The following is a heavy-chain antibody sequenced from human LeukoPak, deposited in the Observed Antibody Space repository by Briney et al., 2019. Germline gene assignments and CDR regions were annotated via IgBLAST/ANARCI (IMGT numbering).Heavy chain of an antibody. CDR1: GYTLTELS. CDR2: FDPEDGET. J-gene: IGHJ5*02. CDR3: ATVSPTLRLGELSLFLWFDP. V-gene: IGHV1-24*01. Sequence: ASVKVSCKVSGYTLTELSMHWVRQAPGKGLEWMGGFDPEDGETIYAQKFQGRVTMTEDTSTDTAYMELSSLRSEDTAVYYCATVSPTLRLGELSLFLWFDPWGQGTLVTVSS. D-gene: IGHD3-16*02.